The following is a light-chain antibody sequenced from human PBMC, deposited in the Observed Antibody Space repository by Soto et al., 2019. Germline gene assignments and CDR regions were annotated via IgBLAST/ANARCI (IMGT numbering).Light chain of an antibody. J-gene: IGLJ2*01. V-gene: IGLV3-21*02. CDR3: QVCDSSSDHVV. CDR1: NIGSKS. CDR2: DDS. Sequence: SYELTQPPSVSVAPGQTARITCGGNNIGSKSVHWYQQKPSQAPVLVVYDDSDRPSGIPERFSGSNSGNTATLTISRVEAGDEADYYCQVCDSSSDHVVFGGGTKVTVL.